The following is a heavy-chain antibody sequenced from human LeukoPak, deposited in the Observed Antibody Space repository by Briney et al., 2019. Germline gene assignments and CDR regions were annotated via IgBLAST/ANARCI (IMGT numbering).Heavy chain of an antibody. CDR2: IYHSGST. J-gene: IGHJ6*02. V-gene: IGHV4-4*02. Sequence: SGTLSLTCAVSGGSISSSNWWSWVRQPPGKGLEWIGEIYHSGSTNYNPSLKSRVTISVDKSKNQFSLKLSSVTAADTAVYYCARSYGGNSADYSMDVWGQGTTVTVSS. CDR1: GGSISSSNW. CDR3: ARSYGGNSADYSMDV. D-gene: IGHD4-23*01.